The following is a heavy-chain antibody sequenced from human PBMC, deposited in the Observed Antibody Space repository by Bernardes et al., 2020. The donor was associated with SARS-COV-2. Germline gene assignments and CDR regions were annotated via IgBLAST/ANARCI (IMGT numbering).Heavy chain of an antibody. CDR3: ARGSLYVWGSYEN. CDR1: GGSFSGYY. CDR2: INHSGST. V-gene: IGHV4-34*01. D-gene: IGHD3-16*01. J-gene: IGHJ4*02. Sequence: LSLTCAVYGGSFSGYYWSWIRQPPGKGLEWIGEINHSGSTNYNPSLKSRVTISVDTSKNQFSLKLSSVTAADTAVYYCARGSLYVWGSYENWGQGTLVTVSS.